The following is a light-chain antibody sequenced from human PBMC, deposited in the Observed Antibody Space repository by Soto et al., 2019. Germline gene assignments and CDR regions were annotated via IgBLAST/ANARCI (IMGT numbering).Light chain of an antibody. J-gene: IGKJ4*01. CDR2: DAS. CDR1: QDISDY. Sequence: DIQMTQSPSSLSASVGDRVIITCQASQDISDYLNWYQQKPGKAPKLLIYDASNLEPGAPSRFSGGGFGTDFSFTISSLQAEDIGTYYCQQYDNVPLTFGGGTKLEIK. V-gene: IGKV1-33*01. CDR3: QQYDNVPLT.